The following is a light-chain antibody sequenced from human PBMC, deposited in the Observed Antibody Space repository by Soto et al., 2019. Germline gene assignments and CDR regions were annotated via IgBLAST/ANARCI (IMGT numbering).Light chain of an antibody. CDR3: QQTHSTPWT. CDR2: GAS. Sequence: DIQMTQSPSSLSASVGDRVTISCRASQTITTYLNWYQQKPGKAPQLLIYGASILQSGVPSRFTGSGSGTDFTLTISSLQPDDFATYHCQQTHSTPWTFGQATKVEIK. CDR1: QTITTY. V-gene: IGKV1-39*01. J-gene: IGKJ1*01.